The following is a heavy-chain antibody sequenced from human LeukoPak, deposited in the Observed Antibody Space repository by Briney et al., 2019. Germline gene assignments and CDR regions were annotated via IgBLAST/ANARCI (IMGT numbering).Heavy chain of an antibody. CDR3: ARVRRYYARSEVVDI. V-gene: IGHV4-59*01. CDR1: RASMRSYY. J-gene: IGHJ3*02. D-gene: IGHD3-10*01. CDR2: IYYTGST. Sequence: SETLSLTCTVSRASMRSYYWRWFRQPPGKGLEWIAYIYYTGSTNYNPSLKSRVTISVDTSKNQFSLKLSSVTAADTAVYFCARVRRYYARSEVVDIWGQGTMVTVSS.